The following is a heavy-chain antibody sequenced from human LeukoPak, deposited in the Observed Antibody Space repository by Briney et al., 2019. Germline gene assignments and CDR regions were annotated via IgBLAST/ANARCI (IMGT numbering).Heavy chain of an antibody. V-gene: IGHV3-11*04. CDR1: GFTFSNYY. CDR2: ISSSGSTI. J-gene: IGHJ4*02. D-gene: IGHD4-17*01. Sequence: PGGSLRLSCAASGFTFSNYYMSWIRQAPGKGLEWVSYISSSGSTIYYADSVKGRFTISRDNSKNTLYLQMNSLRAEDTAVYYRAKDGHDYGDYGPDYWGQGTLVTVSS. CDR3: AKDGHDYGDYGPDY.